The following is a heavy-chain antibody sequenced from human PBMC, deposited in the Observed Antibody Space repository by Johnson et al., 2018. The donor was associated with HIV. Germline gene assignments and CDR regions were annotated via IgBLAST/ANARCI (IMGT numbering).Heavy chain of an antibody. J-gene: IGHJ3*02. CDR1: GITVSSNY. D-gene: IGHD6-19*01. Sequence: VQLVESGGGLVQPGGSLRLSCSASGITVSSNYMSWVRQAPGKGLEWVSGVNWNADTTSYAGSVKGRFTISRDTAKKSLYLQMNSLSAEDTAVYYCAREPGIAVAGTDAFDIWGQGTMVTVSS. CDR2: VNWNADTT. CDR3: AREPGIAVAGTDAFDI. V-gene: IGHV3-66*02.